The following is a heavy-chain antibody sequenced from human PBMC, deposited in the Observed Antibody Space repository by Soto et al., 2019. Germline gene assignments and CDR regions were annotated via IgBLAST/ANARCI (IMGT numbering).Heavy chain of an antibody. CDR2: ISSSSSYI. Sequence: PGGSLRLSCAASGFTFSIYSMNWFRQAPGKGLEWVSFISSSSSYIYYADSVKGRFTISRDNAKNSLYLQMTSLRADDTAVYYCAKTYSSGRGAFDVWGQGTMVTVSS. D-gene: IGHD6-19*01. V-gene: IGHV3-21*01. CDR3: AKTYSSGRGAFDV. CDR1: GFTFSIYS. J-gene: IGHJ3*01.